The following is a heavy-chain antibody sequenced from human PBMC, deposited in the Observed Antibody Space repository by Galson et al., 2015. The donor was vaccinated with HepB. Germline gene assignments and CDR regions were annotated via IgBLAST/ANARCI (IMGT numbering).Heavy chain of an antibody. V-gene: IGHV1-69*13. CDR1: GGTFSSYA. CDR3: ARNGIYNWNYY. Sequence: SVKVSCKASGGTFSSYAISWVRQAPGQGLEWMGGIIPIFGTASYAQKFQGRVTITADESTSTAYIELSSLRSEDTAVYYCARNGIYNWNYYWGQGTLVTVSS. CDR2: IIPIFGTA. J-gene: IGHJ4*02. D-gene: IGHD1-7*01.